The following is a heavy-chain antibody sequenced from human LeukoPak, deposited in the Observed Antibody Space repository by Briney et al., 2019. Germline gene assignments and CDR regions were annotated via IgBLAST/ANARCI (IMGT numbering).Heavy chain of an antibody. Sequence: ASVKVSCKASGYTFTSYGVSWVRQAPGQSPEWLGWISAYNGNTYYAENFQARVTMTTDTSTSTAYMELRSLKSEDTAVYYCAWGGSVIHSNWFDPWGQGTLVTVSS. J-gene: IGHJ5*02. D-gene: IGHD3-16*01. V-gene: IGHV1-18*01. CDR1: GYTFTSYG. CDR3: AWGGSVIHSNWFDP. CDR2: ISAYNGNT.